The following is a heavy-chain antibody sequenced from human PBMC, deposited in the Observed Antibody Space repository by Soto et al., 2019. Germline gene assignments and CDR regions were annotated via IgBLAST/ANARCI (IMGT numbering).Heavy chain of an antibody. D-gene: IGHD3-10*01. CDR1: GDSISRNGYF. CDR2: IYNSGSS. V-gene: IGHV4-31*03. Sequence: SQTLSLTCTVSGDSISRNGYFWTWISQDPGQGLERIGYIYNSGSSYYNPSLKSRVIISVDTSKNHFSLNLTAVTAADTAVDYCARGTMLRGPGYYYAMDVWGQGTTVTVSS. CDR3: ARGTMLRGPGYYYAMDV. J-gene: IGHJ6*02.